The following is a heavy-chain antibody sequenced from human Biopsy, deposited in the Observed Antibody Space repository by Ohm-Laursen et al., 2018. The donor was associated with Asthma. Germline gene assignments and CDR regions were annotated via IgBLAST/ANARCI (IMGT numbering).Heavy chain of an antibody. CDR2: IIPIFGPT. V-gene: IGHV1-69*15. CDR3: AREVSTVDYGYYYFAMDV. J-gene: IGHJ6*02. Sequence: VSSVTVSCKASGGTFSSNSINWVRQAPGQGLEWMGRIIPIFGPTHYAQKFQGRVTFTADESTSSAYMELSSLRSEDSAVYYCAREVSTVDYGYYYFAMDVWGQGTTVTVSS. CDR1: GGTFSSNS. D-gene: IGHD4-17*01.